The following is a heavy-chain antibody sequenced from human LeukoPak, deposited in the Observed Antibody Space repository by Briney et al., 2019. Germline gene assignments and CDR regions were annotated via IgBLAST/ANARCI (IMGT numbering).Heavy chain of an antibody. CDR2: INSDGSST. Sequence: GGSLRLSCAASGFTFSTYWMHWVRQAPEKGLVWVSRINSDGSSTSYAESVKGRFTISRDNAKNTLYLQMNSLRAECTAVYDVARVLGSSAAGLIDYWGQGTLVTVSS. V-gene: IGHV3-74*01. J-gene: IGHJ4*02. CDR1: GFTFSTYW. D-gene: IGHD6-6*01. CDR3: ARVLGSSAAGLIDY.